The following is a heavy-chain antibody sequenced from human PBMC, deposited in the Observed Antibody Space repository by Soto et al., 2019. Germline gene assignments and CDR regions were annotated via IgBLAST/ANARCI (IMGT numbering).Heavy chain of an antibody. CDR1: EFTFSTYA. Sequence: PGGSLRLSCASSEFTFSTYALSWVRQAPGKGLEWVSAISGSGGSTYYADSVKGRFTISRDNSKNTLYLQMNSLRAEDTAVYHCAGGYYYGYWGQGTLVTVSS. D-gene: IGHD3-3*01. V-gene: IGHV3-23*01. J-gene: IGHJ4*02. CDR3: AGGYYYGY. CDR2: ISGSGGST.